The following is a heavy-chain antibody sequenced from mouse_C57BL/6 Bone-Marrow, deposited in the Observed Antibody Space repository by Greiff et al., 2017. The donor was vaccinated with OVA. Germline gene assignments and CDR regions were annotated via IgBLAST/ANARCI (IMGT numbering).Heavy chain of an antibody. CDR2: IDPANGNT. CDR3: ASGYYFDY. CDR1: GFNIKDYY. Sequence: EVQLQQSGAELVRPGASVKLSCTASGFNIKDYYMHWVKQRPEQGLEWIGRIDPANGNTKYAPKFQGKATITADTSSNTAYLQLSSLTSEDTAIYYCASGYYFDYWGQGTTLTVSS. V-gene: IGHV14-3*01. J-gene: IGHJ2*01.